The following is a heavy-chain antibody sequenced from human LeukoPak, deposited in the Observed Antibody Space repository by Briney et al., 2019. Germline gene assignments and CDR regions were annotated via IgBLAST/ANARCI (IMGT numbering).Heavy chain of an antibody. CDR2: ISSSSYI. D-gene: IGHD2-15*01. V-gene: IGHV3-21*01. Sequence: GGSLRLSCAASGFTFSSYSMNWVRQAPGKGLEWVSSISSSSYIYYADSVKGRVTISRDNAKNSLYLQMNSLRAEDTAVYYCARDCSGGSCYRAGSTWGQGTLVTVSS. J-gene: IGHJ4*02. CDR3: ARDCSGGSCYRAGST. CDR1: GFTFSSYS.